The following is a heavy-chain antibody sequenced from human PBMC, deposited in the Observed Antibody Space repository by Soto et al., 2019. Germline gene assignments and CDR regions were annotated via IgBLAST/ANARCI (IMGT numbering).Heavy chain of an antibody. V-gene: IGHV3-23*01. J-gene: IGHJ4*02. D-gene: IGHD3-3*01. CDR2: ISGSGGST. CDR1: GCTFSSYA. Sequence: EVQLLESGGGLVQPGGSLRLSCAASGCTFSSYAMSWVRQAPGKGLEWVSAISGSGGSTYYADSVKGRFTISRDNSKNTLYLQMTILRAEDTAVYYCAKDTDFWSGYPLYYFDYWGQGTLVTVSS. CDR3: AKDTDFWSGYPLYYFDY.